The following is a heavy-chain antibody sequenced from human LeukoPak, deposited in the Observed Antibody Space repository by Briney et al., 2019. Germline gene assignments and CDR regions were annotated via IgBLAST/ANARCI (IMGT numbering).Heavy chain of an antibody. J-gene: IGHJ5*02. D-gene: IGHD2-2*01. CDR2: INPNSGGT. V-gene: IGHV1-2*02. CDR1: GYTFTGYY. Sequence: GASVKVSCKASGYTFTGYYMHWVRQAPGQGLEWMGWINPNSGGTNYAQKFQGRVTMTRDTSISTAYMELSRLRSDDTAVYYCARGREGIVVVPAAMNWFDPWGQGTLVTVSS. CDR3: ARGREGIVVVPAAMNWFDP.